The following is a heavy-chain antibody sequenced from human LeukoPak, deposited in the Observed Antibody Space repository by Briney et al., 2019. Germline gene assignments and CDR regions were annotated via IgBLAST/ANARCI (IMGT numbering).Heavy chain of an antibody. D-gene: IGHD1-7*01. CDR3: ARDLAGTFDY. V-gene: IGHV1-46*01. Sequence: ASVKVSCKASGYTFTSYFMHWVRQAPGQGLEWMGIISPSGGSTNYAQKFQGRVTMTRDTSTSTVYMELSSLRSDDTAVYYCARDLAGTFDYWGQGTLVTVSS. CDR1: GYTFTSYF. CDR2: ISPSGGST. J-gene: IGHJ4*02.